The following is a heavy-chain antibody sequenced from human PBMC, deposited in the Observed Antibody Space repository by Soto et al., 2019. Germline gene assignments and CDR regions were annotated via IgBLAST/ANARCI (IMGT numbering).Heavy chain of an antibody. Sequence: SETLTLTCTVSSGSISTYYWSWIRQPPGKGLEWIGSIYYTGSTNYNPSLKTRVAISVDTSKNQFSLKLSSVTAADTAVYYCASMDVWGQGTTVTVSS. CDR1: SGSISTYY. CDR3: ASMDV. CDR2: IYYTGST. J-gene: IGHJ6*02. V-gene: IGHV4-59*08.